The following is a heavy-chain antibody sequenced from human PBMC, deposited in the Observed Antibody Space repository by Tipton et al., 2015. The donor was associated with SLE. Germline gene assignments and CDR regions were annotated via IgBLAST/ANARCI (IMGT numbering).Heavy chain of an antibody. D-gene: IGHD6-13*01. CDR2: ISYDGSNK. Sequence: AVSGFTFSSYAMHWVRQAPGKGLEWVAVISYDGSNKYYADSVKGRFTISRDNSKNTLYLQMNSLRAEDTAVYYCAGDSSSWTFDYWGQGTLVTASS. CDR3: AGDSSSWTFDY. J-gene: IGHJ4*02. CDR1: GFTFSSYA. V-gene: IGHV3-30*04.